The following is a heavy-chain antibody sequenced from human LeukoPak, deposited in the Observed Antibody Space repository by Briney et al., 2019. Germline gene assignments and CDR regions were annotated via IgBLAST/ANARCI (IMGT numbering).Heavy chain of an antibody. CDR1: GFTFSSYA. CDR2: ISGSGGST. J-gene: IGHJ4*02. V-gene: IGHV3-23*01. D-gene: IGHD2-15*01. Sequence: GGSLRLSCVASGFTFSSYAMSWVRQAPGKGLEWVSGISGSGGSTYYADSVKGRFTISRDNSKNTLYLQMNSLRAEDTAVYYCAKDRSVVVVVAATFDYWGQGTLVTVSS. CDR3: AKDRSVVVVVAATFDY.